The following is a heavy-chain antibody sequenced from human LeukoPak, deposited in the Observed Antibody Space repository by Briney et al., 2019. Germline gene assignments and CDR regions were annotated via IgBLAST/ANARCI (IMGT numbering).Heavy chain of an antibody. CDR1: GFTFSSSS. CDR3: TASVGETALAY. Sequence: PGGSLRLSCAASGFTFSSSSMSWVRQAPGKGPEWVSSFGDRSAYIYYADSVKGRFTISRDNAKNSLYLQMDGLRVDDTAVYYCTASVGETALAYWGQGTLVTVSS. V-gene: IGHV3-21*01. CDR2: FGDRSAYI. J-gene: IGHJ4*02. D-gene: IGHD3-16*01.